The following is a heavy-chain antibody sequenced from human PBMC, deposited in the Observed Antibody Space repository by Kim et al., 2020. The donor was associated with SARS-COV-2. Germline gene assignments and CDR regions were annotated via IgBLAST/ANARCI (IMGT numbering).Heavy chain of an antibody. CDR2: INPSGGST. D-gene: IGHD3-22*01. Sequence: ASVKVSCNASGYTFTSYYMHWVRQAPGQGLEWMGIINPSGGSTSYAQKFQGRVTMNRDTSTSTVYMELSSLRSEDTAVYYCARRLSGYPDYWGQGTLVTVSS. V-gene: IGHV1-46*01. CDR1: GYTFTSYY. CDR3: ARRLSGYPDY. J-gene: IGHJ4*02.